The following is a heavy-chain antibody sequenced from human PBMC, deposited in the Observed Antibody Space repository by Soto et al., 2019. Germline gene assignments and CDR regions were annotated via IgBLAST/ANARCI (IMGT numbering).Heavy chain of an antibody. CDR2: IRSKAYGGTT. V-gene: IGHV3-49*04. CDR3: TRERDYGGNHCDY. D-gene: IGHD4-17*01. J-gene: IGHJ4*02. Sequence: GSLRLSCTASGLTFGDYAISWVRQAPGKGLEWVGFIRSKAYGGTTEYAASVKGRFTISRDDSKSIAYLQMNSLKTEDTAVYYCTRERDYGGNHCDYWGQGTLVTVSS. CDR1: GLTFGDYA.